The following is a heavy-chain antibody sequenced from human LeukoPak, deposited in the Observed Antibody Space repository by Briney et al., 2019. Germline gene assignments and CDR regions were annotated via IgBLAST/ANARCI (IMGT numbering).Heavy chain of an antibody. Sequence: GGSLRLSCAASGFTFSNYAMHWVRQAPGKGLEWVAVISYDGSNKYYADSVKGRFTISRDNSKNTLYLQMNSLRAEDTALYYCAKTVHLGPITAIDYWGQGTLVTVSS. V-gene: IGHV3-30-3*02. J-gene: IGHJ4*02. CDR3: AKTVHLGPITAIDY. CDR1: GFTFSNYA. CDR2: ISYDGSNK. D-gene: IGHD6-25*01.